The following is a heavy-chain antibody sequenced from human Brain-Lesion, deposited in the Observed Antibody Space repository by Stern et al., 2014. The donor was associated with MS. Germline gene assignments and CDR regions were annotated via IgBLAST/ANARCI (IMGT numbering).Heavy chain of an antibody. D-gene: IGHD5-12*01. CDR3: ARSPATPSGYDRFDY. Sequence: EMQLVESGAEVKKPGESLKISCEASGYLFDDYWIGWVRQMSGRGLELVAIIFPRDSNTRYSPSVQGPVTLSAEKSISTSYLQWSSLKASDPAFFYCARSPATPSGYDRFDYWGQGALVTVSS. CDR2: IFPRDSNT. CDR1: GYLFDDYW. J-gene: IGHJ4*02. V-gene: IGHV5-51*03.